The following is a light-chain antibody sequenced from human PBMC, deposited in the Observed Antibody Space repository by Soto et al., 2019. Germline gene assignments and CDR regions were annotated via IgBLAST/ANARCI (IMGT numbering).Light chain of an antibody. CDR2: KTS. CDR3: QYYDNYSWT. CDR1: QSIGVW. J-gene: IGKJ1*01. Sequence: DIQLTQSPSTLSASVGDRVTITCRASQSIGVWLTWYQQKPGKAPKFLIYKTSTLESGVPSRFSGSGSGTEFTLTINSLQPDDFATYRGQYYDNYSWTFGQGTKVEIK. V-gene: IGKV1-5*03.